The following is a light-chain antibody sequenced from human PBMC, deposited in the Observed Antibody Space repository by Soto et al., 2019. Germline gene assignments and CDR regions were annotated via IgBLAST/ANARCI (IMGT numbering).Light chain of an antibody. Sequence: DIVMTQSPDSLAVSLGERATINCKSSQSVLYTSNNKNYLAWYQQKPGQPPKLLIYWASTRESGVPDRFSGSGSGTDFTLTISRLRAEDVAVYYCQQHYNPPYTFGQGAKLEIK. J-gene: IGKJ2*01. CDR2: WAS. V-gene: IGKV4-1*01. CDR3: QQHYNPPYT. CDR1: QSVLYTSNNKNY.